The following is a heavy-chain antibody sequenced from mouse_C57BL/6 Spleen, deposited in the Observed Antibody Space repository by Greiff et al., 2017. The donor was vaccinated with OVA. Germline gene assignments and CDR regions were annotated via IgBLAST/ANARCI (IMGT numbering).Heavy chain of an antibody. CDR3: ARGPAWYFDV. CDR2: LDPSDSYT. J-gene: IGHJ1*03. Sequence: VQLQQPGAELVKPGASVKLSCKASGYTFTRYWMQWVNQRPGPGLAWIGELDPSDSYTNSNQPFKGKATLTVDTSYSTAYMQRSRLTAEDSAVYDCARGPAWYFDVWGTGTTVTVSS. CDR1: GYTFTRYW. V-gene: IGHV1-50*01.